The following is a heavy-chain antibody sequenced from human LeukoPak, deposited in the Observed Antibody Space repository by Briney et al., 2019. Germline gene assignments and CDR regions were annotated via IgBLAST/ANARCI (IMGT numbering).Heavy chain of an antibody. V-gene: IGHV1-69*13. D-gene: IGHD3-9*01. CDR2: IIPIFGTA. J-gene: IGHJ3*02. CDR3: ARGRLYYDILTGYYPDAFDI. Sequence: ASVKVSCKASGGTFSSYAISWVRQAPGQGLEWMGGIIPIFGTANYAQKFQGRVTITADESTSTAYMELSSLRSEDTAVYYCARGRLYYDILTGYYPDAFDIWGQGTMVTVSS. CDR1: GGTFSSYA.